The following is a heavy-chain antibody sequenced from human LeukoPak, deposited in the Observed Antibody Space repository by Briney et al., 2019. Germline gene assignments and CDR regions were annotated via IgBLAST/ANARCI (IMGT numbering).Heavy chain of an antibody. CDR3: ARHVRTGCYYDSSGYYFDY. CDR2: IYYSGST. CDR1: GGSISSSSYY. Sequence: PSETLSLTCTVSGGSISSSSYYWGWIRQPPGKGLECIGSIYYSGSTYYNPSLKSRVTISVDTSKNQFSLKLSSVTAADTAVYYCARHVRTGCYYDSSGYYFDYWGQGTLVTVSS. V-gene: IGHV4-39*01. J-gene: IGHJ4*02. D-gene: IGHD3-22*01.